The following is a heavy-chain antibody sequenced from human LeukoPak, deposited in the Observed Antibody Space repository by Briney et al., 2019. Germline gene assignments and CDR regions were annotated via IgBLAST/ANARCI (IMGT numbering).Heavy chain of an antibody. V-gene: IGHV1-8*01. CDR2: MNPNSGNT. J-gene: IGHJ3*02. Sequence: GASVKVSCKASGYTFTRYDINWVRQATGQGLEWMGWMNPNSGNTGYAQKFQGRVTMTRNTSISTAYMELSSLRSEDTAVYYCARGDVLLDAFDIWGQGTMVTVSS. D-gene: IGHD3-10*01. CDR1: GYTFTRYD. CDR3: ARGDVLLDAFDI.